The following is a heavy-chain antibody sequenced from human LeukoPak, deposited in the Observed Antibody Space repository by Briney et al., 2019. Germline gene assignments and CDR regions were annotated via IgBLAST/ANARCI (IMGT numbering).Heavy chain of an antibody. CDR1: GGSVSSYY. CDR2: VYYSGST. Sequence: SETLSLTCAVSGGSVSSYYWSWMRQPPGKGLEWIGCVYYSGSTNYNPALKSRVTISLDTSENQFSLKLSSVTAADTAVYYCAREANSPTARYWYFDLWGRGTQVTVSS. D-gene: IGHD2-21*01. V-gene: IGHV4-59*02. CDR3: AREANSPTARYWYFDL. J-gene: IGHJ2*01.